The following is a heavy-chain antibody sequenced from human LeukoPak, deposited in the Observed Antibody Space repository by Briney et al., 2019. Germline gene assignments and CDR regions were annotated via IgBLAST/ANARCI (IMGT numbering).Heavy chain of an antibody. CDR1: GFTFSSYE. CDR3: ATGEGGSYYDSRGYYSDI. J-gene: IGHJ3*02. Sequence: GGSLRLSCAASGFTFSSYEMKWVRQAPGKGLEWVSYISSSGTSIYYADSVKGRFTISRDNAKNSLYQQMNSLRAEDTAVYYCATGEGGSYYDSRGYYSDIWGQGTMVTVSS. V-gene: IGHV3-48*03. D-gene: IGHD3-22*01. CDR2: ISSSGTSI.